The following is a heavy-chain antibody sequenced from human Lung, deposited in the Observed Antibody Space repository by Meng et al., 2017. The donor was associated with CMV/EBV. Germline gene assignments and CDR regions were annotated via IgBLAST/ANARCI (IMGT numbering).Heavy chain of an antibody. CDR1: GFIFNTYT. CDR3: ARGAFYGVSNGVFGNRGVDV. V-gene: IGHV3-48*03. J-gene: IGHJ6*02. CDR2: ITTGGTSM. Sequence: GESLKISCVASGFIFNTYTLDWVRQAPGKGLEWISYITTGGTSMHNADSVKGRFSTSRDNARNSLYVEMNSLRVEDAGVYYCARGAFYGVSNGVFGNRGVDVWGQGTTVTVSS. D-gene: IGHD4-17*01.